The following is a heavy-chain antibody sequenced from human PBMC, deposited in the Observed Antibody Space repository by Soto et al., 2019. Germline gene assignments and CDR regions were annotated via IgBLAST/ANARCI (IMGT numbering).Heavy chain of an antibody. V-gene: IGHV3-23*01. CDR3: AKDPNTSNPQGYFQL. Sequence: PGGSLRLSCAASGFTFSRYAMSWVRQAPGKGLEWVSSISVSGDSTYYADSVKGRFTISRDNSKNTLYLQMNGLRAEDTAVYYCAKDPNTSNPQGYFQLWGQGTLVTVSS. CDR1: GFTFSRYA. CDR2: ISVSGDST. J-gene: IGHJ1*01. D-gene: IGHD4-4*01.